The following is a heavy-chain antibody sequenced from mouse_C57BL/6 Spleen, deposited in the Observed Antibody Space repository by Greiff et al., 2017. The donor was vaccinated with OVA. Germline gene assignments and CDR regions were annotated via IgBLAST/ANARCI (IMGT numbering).Heavy chain of an antibody. J-gene: IGHJ1*03. Sequence: VQLQQSGAELVRPGASVKLSCTASGFNIKDYYMHWVKQRPEQGLEWIGRIDPADGDTEYAPKFKGKATMTADTSSNTAYLQLSSLTSEDSAVYYCTLNYYGSSWYFDVWGTGTTVTVSA. V-gene: IGHV14-1*01. CDR3: TLNYYGSSWYFDV. D-gene: IGHD1-1*01. CDR1: GFNIKDYY. CDR2: IDPADGDT.